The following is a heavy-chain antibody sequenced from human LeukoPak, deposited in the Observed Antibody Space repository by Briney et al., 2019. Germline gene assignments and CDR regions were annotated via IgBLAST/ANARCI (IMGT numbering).Heavy chain of an antibody. J-gene: IGHJ4*02. D-gene: IGHD5-24*01. CDR3: ARVPYVEMATKSDY. Sequence: PGGSLRLSCAASGFTFSSYAMHWVRQAPGKGLEWVAVISYDGSNKYYADSVKGRFTISRDNSKNTLYLQMNSLRAEDTAVYYCARVPYVEMATKSDYWGQGTLVTVSS. CDR1: GFTFSSYA. V-gene: IGHV3-30-3*01. CDR2: ISYDGSNK.